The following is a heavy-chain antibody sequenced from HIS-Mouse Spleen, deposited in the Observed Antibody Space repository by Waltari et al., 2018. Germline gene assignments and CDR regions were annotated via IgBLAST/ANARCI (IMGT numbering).Heavy chain of an antibody. CDR3: ARHPEIAAAVGAFDI. V-gene: IGHV1-69*04. D-gene: IGHD6-13*01. Sequence: QVQLVQSGAEVKKPGSAVKVSCKASGGPVSSHAIRWSPPAAGQGLEWMGRIIPILGIANYAQKFQGRVTITADKSTSTAYMELSSLRSEDTAVYYCARHPEIAAAVGAFDIWGQGTMVTVSS. J-gene: IGHJ3*02. CDR1: GGPVSSHA. CDR2: IIPILGIA.